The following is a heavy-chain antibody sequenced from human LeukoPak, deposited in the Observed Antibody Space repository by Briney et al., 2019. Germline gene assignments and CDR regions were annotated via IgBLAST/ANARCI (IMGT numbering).Heavy chain of an antibody. V-gene: IGHV4-59*12. Sequence: SETLSLTCTVSGGSISSYYWSWIRQPPGKGLEWIGYIYYSGSTNYNPSLKSRVTMSVDTSKNQFSLKLSSVTAADTAVYFCARDTYYYGSGSYYFDYWGQGTLVTVSS. CDR3: ARDTYYYGSGSYYFDY. CDR1: GGSISSYY. CDR2: IYYSGST. D-gene: IGHD3-10*01. J-gene: IGHJ4*02.